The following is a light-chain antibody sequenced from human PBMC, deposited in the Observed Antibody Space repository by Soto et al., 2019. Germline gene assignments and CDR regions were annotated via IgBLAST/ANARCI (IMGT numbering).Light chain of an antibody. CDR3: QEYDSWPRT. CDR2: DAS. CDR1: QSVSSN. J-gene: IGKJ1*01. V-gene: IGKV3-15*01. Sequence: EIVMTQSPATLSVSPGERATLSCRASQSVSSNLGWYQQKPGQAPRLFIYDASTRAAGIPARFSGGGSGTEFTLTISSLQSEEFAVYYCQEYDSWPRTFGQGTKVEIK.